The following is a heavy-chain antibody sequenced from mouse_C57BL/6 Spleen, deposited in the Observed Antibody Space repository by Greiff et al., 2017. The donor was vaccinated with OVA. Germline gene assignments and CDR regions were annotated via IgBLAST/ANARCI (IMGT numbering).Heavy chain of an antibody. CDR3: TRSDWDRFAY. V-gene: IGHV1-15*01. J-gene: IGHJ3*01. CDR1: GYTFTDYE. Sequence: VQRVESGAELVRPGASVTLSCKASGYTFTDYEMHWVKQTPVHGLEWIGAIDPETGGTAYNQKFKGKAILTADKSSSTAYMELRSLTSEDSAVYYCTRSDWDRFAYWGQGTLVTVSA. D-gene: IGHD4-1*01. CDR2: IDPETGGT.